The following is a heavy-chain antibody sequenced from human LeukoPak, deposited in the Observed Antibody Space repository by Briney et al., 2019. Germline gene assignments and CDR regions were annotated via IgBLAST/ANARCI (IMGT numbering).Heavy chain of an antibody. CDR3: GMRGLTFD. D-gene: IGHD5-12*01. CDR2: INWDGNWI. V-gene: IGHV3-21*01. J-gene: IGHJ4*02. Sequence: PGGSLRLSCVASGFTFSNLDFNWVRQAPGKGLEWVSSINWDGNWIYYADSVRGRFTISRDNTKNSLYLQMNGLRAEDTAVYYCGMRGLTFDWGQGTQVTVSS. CDR1: GFTFSNLD.